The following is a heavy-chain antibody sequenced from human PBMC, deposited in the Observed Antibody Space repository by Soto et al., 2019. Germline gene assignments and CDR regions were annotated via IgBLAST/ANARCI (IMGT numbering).Heavy chain of an antibody. V-gene: IGHV4-39*01. D-gene: IGHD6-19*01. Sequence: SETLSLTCTVSGGSISSSSYYWGWIRQPPGKGLEWIGSIYSSGSTYYNPSLKSRVTISVDTSKNQFSLKLSSVTAADTAVYYCASGGNGWYVAFDYWGQGTLVTVSS. CDR1: GGSISSSSYY. CDR2: IYSSGST. CDR3: ASGGNGWYVAFDY. J-gene: IGHJ4*02.